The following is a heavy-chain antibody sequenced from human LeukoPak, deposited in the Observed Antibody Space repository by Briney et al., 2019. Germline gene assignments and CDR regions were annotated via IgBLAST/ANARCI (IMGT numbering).Heavy chain of an antibody. CDR2: IYPGDSDA. CDR1: GYSFTNYC. V-gene: IGHV5-51*01. J-gene: IGHJ4*02. D-gene: IGHD4/OR15-4a*01. CDR3: ARHVGPSMVTTDFDY. Sequence: GESLKISCKGSGYSFTNYCIAWVRQMPGKGLEWMGIIYPGDSDATYSPSFQGQVTISADKSISTAYLQWSSLKASDTAMCYCARHVGPSMVTTDFDYWGQGTLVTVSS.